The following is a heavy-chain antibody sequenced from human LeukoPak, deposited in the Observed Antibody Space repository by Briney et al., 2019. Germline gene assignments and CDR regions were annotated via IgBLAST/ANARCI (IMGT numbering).Heavy chain of an antibody. V-gene: IGHV3-23*01. J-gene: IGHJ2*01. Sequence: GGSLRLSCAASGFIFSSYPMNWVRQAPGKGLEWVSSIFGSGTGTYYADSVKSRFTVSRDNSKNTLFLQLNSLRAEDTAVYYCAKGLPTAHWFLHLWGRGTLVTVSS. CDR3: AKGLPTAHWFLHL. D-gene: IGHD4-17*01. CDR1: GFIFSSYP. CDR2: IFGSGTGT.